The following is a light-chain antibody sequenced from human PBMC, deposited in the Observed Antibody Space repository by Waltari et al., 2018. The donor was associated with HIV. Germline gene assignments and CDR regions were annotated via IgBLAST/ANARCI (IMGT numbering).Light chain of an antibody. CDR1: SLRSYY. V-gene: IGLV3-19*01. CDR3: NSRDSSGNHLRV. CDR2: GKN. J-gene: IGLJ2*01. Sequence: SSELTQDPAVSVALGQTVRLTCQGDSLRSYYASWYQQKPGQAPVLVIYGKNNRPSGIPDRFSGSSSGNTASVTITGAQAEDEADYYCNSRDSSGNHLRVFGGGTKLTVL.